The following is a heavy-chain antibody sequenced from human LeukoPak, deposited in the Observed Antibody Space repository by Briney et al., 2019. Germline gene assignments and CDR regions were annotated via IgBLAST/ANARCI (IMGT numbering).Heavy chain of an antibody. CDR3: ARDEEAAAGLGTKYYYYYYYMDV. D-gene: IGHD6-13*01. CDR1: GFTFSSYW. CDR2: INSDGSST. J-gene: IGHJ6*03. V-gene: IGHV3-74*01. Sequence: GGSLRLSCAASGFTFSSYWMHWVRQAPGKGLVWVSRINSDGSSTSYADSVRGRFSISRDNAKNTLYLQMNSLRAEDTAVYYCARDEEAAAGLGTKYYYYYYYMDVWGKGTTVTVSS.